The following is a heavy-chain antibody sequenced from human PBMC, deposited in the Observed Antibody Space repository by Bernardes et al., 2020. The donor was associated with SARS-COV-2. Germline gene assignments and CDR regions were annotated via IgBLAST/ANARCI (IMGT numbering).Heavy chain of an antibody. D-gene: IGHD6-13*01. CDR3: AARSLLSLAAAGTKLIDY. Sequence: ASVKVSCKASGYTFTGYYMHWVRQAPGQGLEWMGWINPNSGGTNYAQKFQGRVTMTRDTSISTAYMELSRLRSDDTAVYYCAARSLLSLAAAGTKLIDYWGQGTLVTVSS. V-gene: IGHV1-2*02. J-gene: IGHJ4*02. CDR2: INPNSGGT. CDR1: GYTFTGYY.